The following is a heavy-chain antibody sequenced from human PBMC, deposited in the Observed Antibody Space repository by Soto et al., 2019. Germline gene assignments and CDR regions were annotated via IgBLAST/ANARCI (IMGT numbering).Heavy chain of an antibody. CDR2: IYYSGST. CDR3: ARSNYYDSPVAYYYYGMDV. J-gene: IGHJ6*02. CDR1: GGSISSSSYY. V-gene: IGHV4-39*01. D-gene: IGHD3-22*01. Sequence: SETLSLTCTVSGGSISSSSYYWGWIRQPPGKGLEWIGSIYYSGSTYYNPSLKSRVTISVDTSKNQFSLKLSSVTAADTAVYYCARSNYYDSPVAYYYYGMDVWGQGTTVT.